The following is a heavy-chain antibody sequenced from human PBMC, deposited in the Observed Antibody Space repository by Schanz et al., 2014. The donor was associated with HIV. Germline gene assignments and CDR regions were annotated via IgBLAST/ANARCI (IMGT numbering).Heavy chain of an antibody. CDR2: IDWKSGII. J-gene: IGHJ4*02. V-gene: IGHV3-9*01. D-gene: IGHD3-22*01. Sequence: EVQLVESGGGLVQPGRSLRLSCAASGFIFDEYAMHWVRQGPGKGLEWVSGIDWKSGIIGYADSVKGRFTISRDNAKNSLSLQMNSLRAEDTAVYYCAKGRGTYSSGYYDPPDYWGQGTLVTVSS. CDR3: AKGRGTYSSGYYDPPDY. CDR1: GFIFDEYA.